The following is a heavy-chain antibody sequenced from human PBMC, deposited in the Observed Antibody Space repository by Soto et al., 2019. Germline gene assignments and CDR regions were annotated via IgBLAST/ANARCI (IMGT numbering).Heavy chain of an antibody. J-gene: IGHJ2*01. CDR2: ISAYNGHT. D-gene: IGHD2-15*01. Sequence: QVQLVQSGAEVREPGASVKVSCKASGYTVTTYGINWVRQAPGQGLEWMGWISAYNGHTNYAQKLQDRVTLTTDTSTSTAYMELRSLRSDDTAVYYCARDGERYCSGGSCYRRSWYFDLWGRGTHVTVSS. CDR3: ARDGERYCSGGSCYRRSWYFDL. V-gene: IGHV1-18*01. CDR1: GYTVTTYG.